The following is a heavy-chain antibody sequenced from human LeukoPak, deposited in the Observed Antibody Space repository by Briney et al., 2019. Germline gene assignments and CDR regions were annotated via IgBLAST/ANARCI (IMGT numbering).Heavy chain of an antibody. D-gene: IGHD3-22*01. CDR2: IWYDGSNK. CDR3: AKDRARITMIVVVITSFDY. J-gene: IGHJ4*02. CDR1: GFTFSSYG. Sequence: GRSLRLSCAASGFTFSSYGMHWVRQAPGKGLEWVAVIWYDGSNKYYADSVKGRFTISRDNSKNTLYLQMNSLRAEDTAVYYCAKDRARITMIVVVITSFDYWGQGTLVTVSS. V-gene: IGHV3-33*06.